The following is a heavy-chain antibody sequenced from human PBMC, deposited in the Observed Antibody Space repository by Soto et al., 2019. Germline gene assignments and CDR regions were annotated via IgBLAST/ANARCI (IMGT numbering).Heavy chain of an antibody. CDR3: ARDPSDQGPSYYYGMDV. V-gene: IGHV3-7*05. CDR2: IKQDGSEK. Sequence: GGSLRLSCAASGFTFSSYWMSWVRQAPGKGLEWVANIKQDGSEKYYVDSVKGRFTISRDNAKNSLYLQMNSLRAEDTAVYYCARDPSDQGPSYYYGMDVWGQGTTVTVSS. J-gene: IGHJ6*02. CDR1: GFTFSSYW.